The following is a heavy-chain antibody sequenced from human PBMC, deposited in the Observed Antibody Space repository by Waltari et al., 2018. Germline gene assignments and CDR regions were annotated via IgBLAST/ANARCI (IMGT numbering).Heavy chain of an antibody. V-gene: IGHV2-5*01. D-gene: IGHD6-6*01. Sequence: QITLKESGPTLVKPTQTLTLTCTFSGFPLSTSGVGVGWIRQPPGKALEWLALIYWNDDKRYSPSLKSRLTITKDTSKNQVVLTMTNMDPVDTATYYCAHRRQDEGLVIAAFFDYWGQGTLVTVSS. CDR3: AHRRQDEGLVIAAFFDY. CDR2: IYWNDDK. J-gene: IGHJ4*02. CDR1: GFPLSTSGVG.